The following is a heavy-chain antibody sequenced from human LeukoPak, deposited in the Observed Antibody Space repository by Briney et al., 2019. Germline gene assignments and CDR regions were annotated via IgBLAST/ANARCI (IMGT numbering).Heavy chain of an antibody. D-gene: IGHD3-10*01. CDR2: IFYSGST. CDR3: ARLDSYGPGDS. J-gene: IGHJ4*02. V-gene: IGHV4-39*01. CDR1: GGSISSCSYN. Sequence: ETLSLTCTVSGGSISSCSYNWGWIRQPPGKGLEWNGNIFYSGSTYYNTSLKSRVTISVDTSKNQLSLKLSSVTAADTAVYYCARLDSYGPGDSWGQGTLVTVSS.